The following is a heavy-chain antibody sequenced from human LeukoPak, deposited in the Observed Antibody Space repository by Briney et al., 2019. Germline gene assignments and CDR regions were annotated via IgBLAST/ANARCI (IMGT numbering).Heavy chain of an antibody. D-gene: IGHD6-19*01. Sequence: NPGGSLRLSCAASGFTFSSYSMNWVRQAPGKGLEWVSSISSSSSYIYYADSVKGRFTISRDNAKNSLYLQMNSLRAEDTAVYYCARGLIAVAGYSNYWGQGTLVTVSS. J-gene: IGHJ4*02. CDR2: ISSSSSYI. CDR3: ARGLIAVAGYSNY. V-gene: IGHV3-21*01. CDR1: GFTFSSYS.